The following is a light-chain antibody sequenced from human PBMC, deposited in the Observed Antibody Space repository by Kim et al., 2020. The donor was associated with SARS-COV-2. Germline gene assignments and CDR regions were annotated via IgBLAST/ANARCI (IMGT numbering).Light chain of an antibody. CDR2: LNSDGSH. CDR3: QTWGTDV. J-gene: IGLJ3*02. Sequence: LGASVKLTCTRSSGHSSYAIAWHQQQPEKGPRYLMKLNSDGSHSKGDGIPDRFSGSSSGAERYLTISSLQSEDEADYYCQTWGTDVFGGGTKLTVL. CDR1: SGHSSYA. V-gene: IGLV4-69*01.